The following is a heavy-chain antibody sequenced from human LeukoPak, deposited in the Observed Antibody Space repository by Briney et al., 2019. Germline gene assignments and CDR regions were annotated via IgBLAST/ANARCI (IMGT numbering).Heavy chain of an antibody. J-gene: IGHJ4*02. CDR3: ARGAPSYYGSGSYPFDY. CDR2: IYSGGST. D-gene: IGHD3-10*01. Sequence: ETLSLTCTVSGGSISSYYWSWVRQAPGKGLEWVSVIYSGGSTYYADSVKGRFTISRDNSKNTLYLQMNSLRAEDTAVYYCARGAPSYYGSGSYPFDYWGQGTLVTVSS. CDR1: GGSISSYY. V-gene: IGHV3-53*01.